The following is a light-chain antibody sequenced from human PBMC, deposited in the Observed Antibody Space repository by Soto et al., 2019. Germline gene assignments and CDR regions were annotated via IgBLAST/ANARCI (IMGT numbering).Light chain of an antibody. CDR1: QGITNG. CDR3: QEADGFPWR. Sequence: DIQMTQSPSSVSASVGDSVTMTCRASQGITNGLAWYQQKPGKAPKPLIYGASSLQSGVPSRFSGGGSGTEFILTITGLQTEDFATYFCQEADGFPWRFGLGTRVEMK. J-gene: IGKJ1*01. CDR2: GAS. V-gene: IGKV1-12*02.